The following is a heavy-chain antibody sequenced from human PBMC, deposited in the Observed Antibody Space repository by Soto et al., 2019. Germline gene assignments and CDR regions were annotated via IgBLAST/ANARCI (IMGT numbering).Heavy chain of an antibody. CDR2: IYYSGST. CDR3: ARGSRGDWSYDY. D-gene: IGHD2-21*02. Sequence: QVQLQESGPGLVKPSQTRSLTCTVSGGSISSGDYYWSWIRQPPGKGLEWIGYIYYSGSTYYNPCLKTGVTISVDTSKNQCTLKLSSVAAADTAVYYCARGSRGDWSYDYGGQGTLVTVSS. V-gene: IGHV4-30-4*01. CDR1: GGSISSGDYY. J-gene: IGHJ4*02.